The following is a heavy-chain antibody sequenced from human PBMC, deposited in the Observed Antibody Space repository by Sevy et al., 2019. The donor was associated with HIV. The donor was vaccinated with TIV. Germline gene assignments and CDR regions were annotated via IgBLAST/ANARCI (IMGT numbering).Heavy chain of an antibody. CDR2: ISSSSSTI. Sequence: GGSLRLSCAASGFTFSSDSMNWVRQAPGKELEWVSYISSSSSTIYYADSVKGRFTISRDNAKNSLYLQMNSLRDEDTAVYYCARDVRWFGASHAFDIWGQGTMVTVSS. CDR3: ARDVRWFGASHAFDI. V-gene: IGHV3-48*02. CDR1: GFTFSSDS. J-gene: IGHJ3*02. D-gene: IGHD3-10*01.